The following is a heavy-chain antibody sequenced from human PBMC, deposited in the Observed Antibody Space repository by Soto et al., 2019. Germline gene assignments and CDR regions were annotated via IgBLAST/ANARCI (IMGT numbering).Heavy chain of an antibody. Sequence: ASVKVSCKASGYTFTSYGISWVRQAPGQGLEWMGWISAYNGNTNYAQKLQGRVTMTTDTSTSTAYMELRSLRSDDTAVYYCARHYGDYLLDAFDIWGQGTMVTVSS. CDR1: GYTFTSYG. V-gene: IGHV1-18*01. CDR2: ISAYNGNT. D-gene: IGHD4-17*01. J-gene: IGHJ3*02. CDR3: ARHYGDYLLDAFDI.